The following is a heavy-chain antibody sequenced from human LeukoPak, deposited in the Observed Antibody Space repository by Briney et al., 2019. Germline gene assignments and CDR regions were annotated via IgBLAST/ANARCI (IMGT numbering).Heavy chain of an antibody. CDR3: AKRVFAAAQDYFFDY. CDR1: GFTFSSSA. Sequence: GGSLRLSCAASGFTFSSSAMSWVRQAPGKGLEWVSAVSSSGGSTFYADSVKGRFTISRDNSKNTLFLQMNSLRVEDTAIYYCAKRVFAAAQDYFFDYWGPGTLVTVSS. J-gene: IGHJ4*02. D-gene: IGHD2-15*01. V-gene: IGHV3-23*01. CDR2: VSSSGGST.